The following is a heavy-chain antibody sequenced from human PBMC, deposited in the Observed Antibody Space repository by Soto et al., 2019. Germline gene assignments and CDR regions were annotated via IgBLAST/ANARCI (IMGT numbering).Heavy chain of an antibody. V-gene: IGHV3-9*01. J-gene: IGHJ4*02. CDR3: AKGERYCSGGTCFTLIDY. Sequence: ALRLYCSASGFTFDDYAMHWVRQAPGKGLEWVSGISWNSDNVGYADSVKGRFTISRDNAKNSLYLQMNSLRAEDTALYYCAKGERYCSGGTCFTLIDYWGQGTLVTVSS. CDR1: GFTFDDYA. CDR2: ISWNSDNV. D-gene: IGHD2-15*01.